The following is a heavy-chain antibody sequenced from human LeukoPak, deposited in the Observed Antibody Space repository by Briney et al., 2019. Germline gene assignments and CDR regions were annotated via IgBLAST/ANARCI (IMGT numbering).Heavy chain of an antibody. CDR2: IYYSGST. CDR3: ARARGYYDFWSGFDY. D-gene: IGHD3-3*01. J-gene: IGHJ4*02. V-gene: IGHV4-31*03. Sequence: SQTLSLTCTVSGGSISSGGYYWNWIRQHPGKGLEWIGYIYYSGSTYYNPSLKSRVTISVDTSKNQFSLKLSSVTAADTAVYYCARARGYYDFWSGFDYWGQGTLVTVSS. CDR1: GGSISSGGYY.